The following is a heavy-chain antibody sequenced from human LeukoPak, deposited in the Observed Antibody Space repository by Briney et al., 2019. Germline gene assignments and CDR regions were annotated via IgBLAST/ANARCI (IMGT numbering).Heavy chain of an antibody. CDR2: ISGSGGST. CDR1: GFTFSSYA. Sequence: PGGSLRLSCAASGFTFSSYAMSWVSQAPGKGLEWVSAISGSGGSTYYADSVKGRFTISRDNSKNTMYLQMKSLRAEDTAVYYCAKRDYYDSSGYLSGAWAYYFDYWGQGTLVTVSS. D-gene: IGHD3-22*01. CDR3: AKRDYYDSSGYLSGAWAYYFDY. J-gene: IGHJ4*02. V-gene: IGHV3-23*01.